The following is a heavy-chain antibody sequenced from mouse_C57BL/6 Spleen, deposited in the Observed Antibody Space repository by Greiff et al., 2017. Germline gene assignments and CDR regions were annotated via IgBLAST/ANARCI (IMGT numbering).Heavy chain of an antibody. V-gene: IGHV1-81*01. Sequence: QVQLQQSGAELARPGASVKLSCKASGYTFTSYGISWVKQRTGQGLEWIGEIYPRSGNTYYNEKFKGKATLTADKSSSTAYMELRSLPSEDSAVYFCARRGVYDGYPGYFDVWGTGTTVTVSS. CDR3: ARRGVYDGYPGYFDV. CDR2: IYPRSGNT. J-gene: IGHJ1*03. CDR1: GYTFTSYG. D-gene: IGHD2-3*01.